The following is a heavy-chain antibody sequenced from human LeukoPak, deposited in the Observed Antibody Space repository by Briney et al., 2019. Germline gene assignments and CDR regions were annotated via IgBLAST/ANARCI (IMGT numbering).Heavy chain of an antibody. Sequence: GESLKISCKGSGYSFTSFWIGWVRQMPGKGLEWMGIIYPGDSDTRYSPSFQGQVTISADKSINTAYLQWSSLKASDTALYYCARHVVMATGRYLDYWGQGTLVTVSS. CDR3: ARHVVMATGRYLDY. V-gene: IGHV5-51*01. CDR1: GYSFTSFW. CDR2: IYPGDSDT. D-gene: IGHD3-16*01. J-gene: IGHJ4*02.